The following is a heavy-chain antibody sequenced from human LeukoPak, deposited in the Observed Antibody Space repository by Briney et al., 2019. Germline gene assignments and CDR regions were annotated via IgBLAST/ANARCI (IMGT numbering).Heavy chain of an antibody. D-gene: IGHD3-22*01. CDR2: IYYSGST. J-gene: IGHJ4*02. CDR3: LRADYYDSSGFVITG. CDR1: GGSISSSSYY. Sequence: SETLSLTCTVSGGSISSSSYYWGWIRQPPGKGLEWIGSIYYSGSTYYNPSLKSRVTISVDTSKNQFSLKLSSVTAADTAVYYCLRADYYDSSGFVITGWGQGTLVTVSS. V-gene: IGHV4-39*07.